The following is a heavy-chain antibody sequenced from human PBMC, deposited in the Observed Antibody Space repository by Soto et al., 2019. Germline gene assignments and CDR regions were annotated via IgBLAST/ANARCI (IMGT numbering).Heavy chain of an antibody. J-gene: IGHJ6*02. CDR1: GFTFSSYA. V-gene: IGHV3-30-3*01. CDR3: ARDLGPPDFWSGYFSAYYYYGMDV. D-gene: IGHD3-3*01. CDR2: ISYDGSNK. Sequence: PGGSLRLSCAASGFTFSSYAMHWVRQAPGKGLEWVAVISYDGSNKYYADSVKGRFTISRDNSKNTLYLQMNSLRAEDTAVYYCARDLGPPDFWSGYFSAYYYYGMDVWGQGTTVTVSS.